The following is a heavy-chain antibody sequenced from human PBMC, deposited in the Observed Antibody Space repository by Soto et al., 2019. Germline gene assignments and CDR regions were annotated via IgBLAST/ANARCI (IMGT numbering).Heavy chain of an antibody. CDR3: ARGRVDGGELDL. Sequence: VQLVESGGGVVQPGRSLRLSCAASGFTFRTYGMYWVRQAPGKGLEWVAVIWYDASNKYYADSVKGRFTISRDNSENPLYLQMNSLRAEDTAVYCCARGRVDGGELDLWGHGTLVTVSS. CDR2: IWYDASNK. V-gene: IGHV3-33*01. J-gene: IGHJ1*01. D-gene: IGHD1-26*01. CDR1: GFTFRTYG.